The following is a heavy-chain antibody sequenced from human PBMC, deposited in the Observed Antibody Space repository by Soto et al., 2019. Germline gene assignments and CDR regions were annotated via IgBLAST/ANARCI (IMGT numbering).Heavy chain of an antibody. CDR3: ARDLGYYDSSGYFDY. D-gene: IGHD3-22*01. Sequence: QVQLVESGGGLVKPGGSLRLTCAASGFTFSDYYMSWIRQAPGKGLEWVSYISSSDNIIYYADSVKGRFTISRDNAKNSLYLQMNSLRAEDTAVYYCARDLGYYDSSGYFDYLGQGTLVTVSS. V-gene: IGHV3-11*01. CDR1: GFTFSDYY. CDR2: ISSSDNII. J-gene: IGHJ4*02.